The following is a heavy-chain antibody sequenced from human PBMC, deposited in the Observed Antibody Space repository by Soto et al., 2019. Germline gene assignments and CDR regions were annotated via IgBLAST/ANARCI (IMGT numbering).Heavy chain of an antibody. J-gene: IGHJ6*03. CDR2: ISGSGGST. CDR1: GFTFSSYW. CDR3: ARGWEVVVPAAAGVVHMDV. Sequence: PGGSLRLSCAASGFTFSSYWMHWVRQAPGKGLEWVSAISGSGGSTYYADSVKGRFTISRDNSKNTLYLQMNSLRAEDTAVYYCARGWEVVVPAAAGVVHMDVWGKGTTVTVSS. D-gene: IGHD2-2*01. V-gene: IGHV3-23*01.